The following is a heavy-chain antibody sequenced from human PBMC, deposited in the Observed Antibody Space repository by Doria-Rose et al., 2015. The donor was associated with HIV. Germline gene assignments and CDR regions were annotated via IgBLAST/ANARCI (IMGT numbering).Heavy chain of an antibody. CDR3: AKDGGGGQWLIRDFDL. D-gene: IGHD6-19*01. V-gene: IGHV3-9*03. CDR1: GFSFDEYA. Sequence: EVQLVESGGGLLQPGRSLRLSCAASGFSFDEYAMHWVRQPPGKGLEWVSGINWNSANIRYADSVKGRFTISRDNAKNSLYLQMNTLRPEDMALYYCAKDGGGGQWLIRDFDLWGRGTLVTVSS. J-gene: IGHJ2*01. CDR2: INWNSANI.